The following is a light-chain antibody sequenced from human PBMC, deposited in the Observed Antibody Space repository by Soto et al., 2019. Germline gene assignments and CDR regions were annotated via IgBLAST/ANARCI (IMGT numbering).Light chain of an antibody. V-gene: IGKV3-15*01. CDR3: QQYVHWPPGA. Sequence: EIVVTQSPATLSVSPGERVTLSCRASRSVSSSLAWYQQRPGQAPRLLIYDTSTRAAGIAARFSGSGSGTEFTLTISSLQSEDSAVYYCQQYVHWPPGAFGKGTKVDI. CDR1: RSVSSS. CDR2: DTS. J-gene: IGKJ1*01.